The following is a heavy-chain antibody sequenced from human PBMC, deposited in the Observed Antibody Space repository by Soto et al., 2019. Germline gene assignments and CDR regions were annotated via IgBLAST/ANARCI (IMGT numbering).Heavy chain of an antibody. D-gene: IGHD6-13*01. V-gene: IGHV4-38-2*01. Sequence: AVSGYTISSVYYCGLSRQPQRKRLEWIGSIYHSGSTYYNPSLKSRVTISVDTSKNQFSLKLSSVTAADTAVYYCARDQARYSISWYEGYSSYAMDASGQWTLVT. CDR1: GYTISSVYY. J-gene: IGHJ6*02. CDR3: ARDQARYSISWYEGYSSYAMDA. CDR2: IYHSGST.